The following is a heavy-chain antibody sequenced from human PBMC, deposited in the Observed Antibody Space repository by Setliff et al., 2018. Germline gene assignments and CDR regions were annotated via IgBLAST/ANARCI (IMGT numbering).Heavy chain of an antibody. J-gene: IGHJ4*02. CDR3: ASVVEDYYDSSGYFLPSYYFDY. CDR1: GGSISSSSYY. D-gene: IGHD3-22*01. Sequence: SETLSLTCTVSGGSISSSSYYWGWIRQPPGKGLEWIGSIYYSGSTYYNPSLRSRVTISVDTSKNQFSLKLSSVTAADTAVYYCASVVEDYYDSSGYFLPSYYFDYWGQGTLVTVSS. V-gene: IGHV4-39*07. CDR2: IYYSGST.